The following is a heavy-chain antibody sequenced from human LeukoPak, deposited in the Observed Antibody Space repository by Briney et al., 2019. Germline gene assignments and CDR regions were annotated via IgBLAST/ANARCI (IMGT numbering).Heavy chain of an antibody. CDR1: GFTFSTYA. J-gene: IGHJ4*02. V-gene: IGHV3-53*01. CDR2: IYSGGST. Sequence: PGGSLRLSCAASGFTFSTYAMSWVRQAPGKGLEWVSVIYSGGSTYYADSVKGRFTISRDNSKNTLYLQMNSLRAEDTAVYYCARDPQGLRSSGYSPRYFDYWGQGTLVTVSS. D-gene: IGHD3-22*01. CDR3: ARDPQGLRSSGYSPRYFDY.